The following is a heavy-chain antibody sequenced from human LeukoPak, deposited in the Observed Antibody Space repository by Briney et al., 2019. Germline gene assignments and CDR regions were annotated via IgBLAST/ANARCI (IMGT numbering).Heavy chain of an antibody. J-gene: IGHJ3*02. D-gene: IGHD3-10*01. V-gene: IGHV3-53*01. CDR1: GFSVSSDY. CDR2: IYSDGRT. Sequence: GGSLRLSCAASGFSVSSDYMNWVRQAPGKGLEWVSVIYSDGRTYYADSVKGRFTISRDNSKNTLYLQMNSLSAGDTAIYYCAKPRGDYYASGTYYGAFDIWGQGTMVTVSS. CDR3: AKPRGDYYASGTYYGAFDI.